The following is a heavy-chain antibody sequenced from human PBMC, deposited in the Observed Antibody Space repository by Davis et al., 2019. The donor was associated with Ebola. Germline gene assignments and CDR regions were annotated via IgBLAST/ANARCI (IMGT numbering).Heavy chain of an antibody. CDR2: IRNKGNSYTT. CDR1: GFTFSDHY. J-gene: IGHJ4*02. V-gene: IGHV3-72*01. Sequence: GESLKISCVASGFTFSDHYMDWVRQAPGQGLEWVARIRNKGNSYTTEYAASVKGRFSISRDDSQNSLYLQMNSLKSEDTAVYYCVRAGSSTWRDFDYWGQGTLVTVSS. CDR3: VRAGSSTWRDFDY. D-gene: IGHD6-13*01.